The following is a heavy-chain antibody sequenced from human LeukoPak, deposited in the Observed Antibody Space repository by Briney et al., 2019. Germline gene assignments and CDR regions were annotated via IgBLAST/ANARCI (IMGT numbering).Heavy chain of an antibody. D-gene: IGHD3-3*01. CDR3: ARGVLRFFPNWFDP. J-gene: IGHJ5*02. CDR2: INAGNGNT. V-gene: IGHV1-3*03. Sequence: ASVKVSCKASGGTFSSYAISWVRQAPGQGLEWMGWINAGNGNTKYSQEFQGRVTITRDTSARTAYTELSSLRSEDMAVYYCARGVLRFFPNWFDPWGQGTLVTVSS. CDR1: GGTFSSYA.